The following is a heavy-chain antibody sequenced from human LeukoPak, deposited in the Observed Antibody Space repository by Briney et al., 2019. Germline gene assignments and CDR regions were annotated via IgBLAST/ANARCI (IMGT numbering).Heavy chain of an antibody. CDR3: ARANTYYYDSSGYSVDY. J-gene: IGHJ4*02. Sequence: GGSLGLSCAASGFTFSSYWMHWVRQAPGKGLVWVSRINSDGSSTSYADSVKGRFTFSRDNAKNTLSLQMNSLRAGDTAVYYCARANTYYYDSSGYSVDYWGQGTLVTVSS. V-gene: IGHV3-74*01. CDR1: GFTFSSYW. CDR2: INSDGSST. D-gene: IGHD3-22*01.